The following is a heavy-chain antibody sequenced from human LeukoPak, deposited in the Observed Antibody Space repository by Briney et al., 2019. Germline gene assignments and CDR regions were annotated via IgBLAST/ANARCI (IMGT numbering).Heavy chain of an antibody. Sequence: PGRSLRLSCAASGFTFSSYAMHWVRQAPGKGLEWVAVISYDGSNKYYADSVKGRFTISRDNSKNTLYLQMNSLRAEDTAVYYCARGGDYGDYGLYYFDYWGQGTLVTVPS. CDR3: ARGGDYGDYGLYYFDY. CDR2: ISYDGSNK. J-gene: IGHJ4*02. V-gene: IGHV3-30-3*01. CDR1: GFTFSSYA. D-gene: IGHD4-17*01.